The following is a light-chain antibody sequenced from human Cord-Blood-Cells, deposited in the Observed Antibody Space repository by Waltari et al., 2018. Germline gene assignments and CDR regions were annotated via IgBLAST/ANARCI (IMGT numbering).Light chain of an antibody. J-gene: IGLJ1*01. CDR2: EGS. CDR3: CSYAGSSTV. Sequence: QSALTQPASVSGSPGQSITISCTGTRSAVGSYNLVSWYQQHPGKAPKLMIYEGSKRPSGVSNRFSGSKSGNTASLTISGLQAEDEADYYCCSYAGSSTVFGTGTKVTVL. CDR1: RSAVGSYNL. V-gene: IGLV2-23*03.